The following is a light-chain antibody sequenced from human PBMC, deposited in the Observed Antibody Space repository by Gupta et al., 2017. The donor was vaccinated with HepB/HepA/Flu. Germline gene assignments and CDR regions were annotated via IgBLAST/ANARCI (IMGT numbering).Light chain of an antibody. CDR3: SSYTSSSIVV. CDR2: DVT. V-gene: IGLV2-14*03. J-gene: IGLJ2*01. CDR1: SSDVGGYNY. Sequence: QSALTPPASVSGSPGQSIPISCTGTSSDVGGYNYVSWYQQNPGKSPKLMIYDVTNRPSGVSNRFSGSKSGNTASLTISGLQAEDEADYYCSSYTSSSIVVFGGGTKLTVL.